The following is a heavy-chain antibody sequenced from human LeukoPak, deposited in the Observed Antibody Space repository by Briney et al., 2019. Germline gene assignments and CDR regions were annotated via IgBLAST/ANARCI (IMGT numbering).Heavy chain of an antibody. D-gene: IGHD2-2*02. V-gene: IGHV6-1*01. J-gene: IGHJ4*02. Sequence: KPSQTLSLTCAMSVDSVSSNSAAWNWIRQSPSRGLEWLRRTYYRSTWYNDYAVSVKSRITINPDTSKNQFSLQLNSVTHEDTAVYYCASDRYCSSTSCYNYFDYGGQGTLVTVSS. CDR2: TYYRSTWYN. CDR3: ASDRYCSSTSCYNYFDY. CDR1: VDSVSSNSAA.